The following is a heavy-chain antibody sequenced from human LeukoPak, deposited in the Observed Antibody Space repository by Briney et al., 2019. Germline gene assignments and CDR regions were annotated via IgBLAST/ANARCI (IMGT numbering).Heavy chain of an antibody. CDR3: TRGPNPNDFWSGYYDDY. V-gene: IGHV3-7*01. CDR2: IKQDGSEK. D-gene: IGHD3-3*01. CDR1: GFTFSSYW. J-gene: IGHJ4*02. Sequence: PGGSLRLSCAASGFTFSSYWMSWVRQAPGKGLERVANIKQDGSEKYYVDSVKGRFTISRDNAKNSLYLQMNSLRAEDTAVYYCTRGPNPNDFWSGYYDDYWGQGTLVTVSS.